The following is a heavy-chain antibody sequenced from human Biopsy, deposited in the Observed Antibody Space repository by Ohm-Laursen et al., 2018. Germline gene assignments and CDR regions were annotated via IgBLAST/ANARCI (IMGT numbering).Heavy chain of an antibody. CDR1: GYPFITYG. CDR3: ARDPHGEGRDYGSYFDY. CDR2: ISAYNGHT. J-gene: IGHJ4*02. V-gene: IGHV1-18*01. Sequence: ALVKVSCKASGYPFITYGISWVRQAPGQGLEWMGWISAYNGHTKFARKFQDRATMTTDTSTTTAYMDLRSLRSDDTAVYYCARDPHGEGRDYGSYFDYWGQGTLVTVSS. D-gene: IGHD4-17*01.